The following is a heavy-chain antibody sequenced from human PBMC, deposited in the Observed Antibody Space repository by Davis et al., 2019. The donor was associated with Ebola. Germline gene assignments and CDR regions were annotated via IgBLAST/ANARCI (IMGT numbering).Heavy chain of an antibody. CDR2: ISSDGSRE. J-gene: IGHJ2*01. Sequence: GESLKISCAASGFTFTTSTMHWVHQAPGKGLEWVALISSDGSREYYADSVEGRFTIPKDNSGTTLYLHMNALTAEDTALYYCAKLRSHDYTDSSDDFYLDLWGRGTLVTVSS. D-gene: IGHD3-16*01. CDR1: GFTFTTST. CDR3: AKLRSHDYTDSSDDFYLDL. V-gene: IGHV3-30*18.